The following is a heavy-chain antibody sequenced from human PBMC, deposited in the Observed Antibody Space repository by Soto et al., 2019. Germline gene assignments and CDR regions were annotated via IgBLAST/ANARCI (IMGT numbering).Heavy chain of an antibody. CDR1: GFTFSSNA. CDR3: AEVTSGY. CDR2: ISGGGGST. Sequence: EVQLLESGGGLVQPGGSLRLSCAASGFTFSSNAMSWVRQAPGKGLEWVSVISGGGGSTNYADSVKGRFSISRDNSKNTLYLKMNSLRAEDTSVYSCAEVTSGYWGQGTLVTVSS. D-gene: IGHD2-15*01. J-gene: IGHJ4*02. V-gene: IGHV3-23*01.